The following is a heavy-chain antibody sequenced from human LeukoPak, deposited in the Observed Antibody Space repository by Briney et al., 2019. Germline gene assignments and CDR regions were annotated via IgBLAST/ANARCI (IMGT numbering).Heavy chain of an antibody. CDR1: GFTFTTYW. J-gene: IGHJ4*02. CDR3: AKEPMIVPKSVGFDY. Sequence: GGSLRLSCAPSGFTFTTYWMNWVRQAPGKGLEWVANIKQDGSEKYYVDSVKGRFTISRDNAKNSLYLQMNSLRADDTAVYYGAKEPMIVPKSVGFDYWGQGTLVTVSS. V-gene: IGHV3-7*03. D-gene: IGHD3-22*01. CDR2: IKQDGSEK.